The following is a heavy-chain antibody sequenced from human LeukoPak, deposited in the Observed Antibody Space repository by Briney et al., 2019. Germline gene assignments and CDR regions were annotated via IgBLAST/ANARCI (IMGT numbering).Heavy chain of an antibody. V-gene: IGHV4-4*07. J-gene: IGHJ5*02. Sequence: SETLSLTCTVPGGSISSYYWSWIRQPAGKGLEWIGRIYTSGSTNYNPSLKSRVAMSVDTSKNQFSLKLSSVTAADTAVYYCARESITIFGVANNWFDPWGQGTLVTVSS. CDR3: ARESITIFGVANNWFDP. CDR1: GGSISSYY. CDR2: IYTSGST. D-gene: IGHD3-3*01.